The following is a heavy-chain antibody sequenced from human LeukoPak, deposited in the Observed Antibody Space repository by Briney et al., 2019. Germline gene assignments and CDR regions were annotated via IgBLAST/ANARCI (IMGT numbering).Heavy chain of an antibody. CDR1: GFTFSSYS. CDR2: ISSSSSYI. CDR3: ARVAVAGATRDAFDI. J-gene: IGHJ3*02. V-gene: IGHV3-21*01. D-gene: IGHD1-26*01. Sequence: PGGSLRLSCAASGFTFSSYSMNWVRQAPGKGLEWVSSISSSSSYIYYADSVKGRLTISRDNAKNSLYLQMNSLRAEDTAVYYCARVAVAGATRDAFDIWGQGTMVTVSS.